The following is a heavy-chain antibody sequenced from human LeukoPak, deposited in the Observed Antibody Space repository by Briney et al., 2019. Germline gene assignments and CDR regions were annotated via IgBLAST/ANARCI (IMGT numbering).Heavy chain of an antibody. CDR3: VRHDSYIPY. J-gene: IGHJ4*02. CDR1: GFRFNNYA. D-gene: IGHD5-18*01. CDR2: ISDSGRST. V-gene: IGHV3-23*01. Sequence: GGSLRLSCAASGFRFNNYAMSWVRQAPGKGLEWVSGISDSGRSTYYADSVKGRFTISRDNSKNTVHLKMNNLRVDDTAVYFCVRHDSYIPYWGQGTLVTVSS.